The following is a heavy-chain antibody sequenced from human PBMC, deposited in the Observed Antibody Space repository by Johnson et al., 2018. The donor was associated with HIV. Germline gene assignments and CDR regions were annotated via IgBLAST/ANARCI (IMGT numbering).Heavy chain of an antibody. CDR1: GFTVSSNY. Sequence: VQLVESGGGLVQPGGSLRLSCAASGFTVSSNYMSWVRQAPGKGLEWVSVIYSGGSTYYADSVKGRFTISRDNSKNTLYLQMNSLRAEDTAVYYCARGEGSGWHLAGAFDIWGLGTMFTVSS. V-gene: IGHV3-66*02. CDR3: ARGEGSGWHLAGAFDI. D-gene: IGHD6-19*01. CDR2: IYSGGST. J-gene: IGHJ3*02.